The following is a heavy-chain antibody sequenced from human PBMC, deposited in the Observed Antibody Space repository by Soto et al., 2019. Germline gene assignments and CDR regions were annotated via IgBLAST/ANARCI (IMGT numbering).Heavy chain of an antibody. D-gene: IGHD2-2*01. CDR3: AHKRCGTTSCYRGWFDP. J-gene: IGHJ5*02. Sequence: GPTLVNPTQTLTLTRTFSGFSLSSNGVAVGWIRQPPGKALEWLALIYWNDHKPYSPSLKRRLTLTKDTSNNQVVLTLTNMDPVDTATYYCAHKRCGTTSCYRGWFDPWGQGTLVNV. CDR2: IYWNDHK. V-gene: IGHV2-5*01. CDR1: GFSLSSNGVA.